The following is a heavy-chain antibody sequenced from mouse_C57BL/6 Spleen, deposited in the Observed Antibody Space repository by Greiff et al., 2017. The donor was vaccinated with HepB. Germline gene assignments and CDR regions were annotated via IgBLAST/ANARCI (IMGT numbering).Heavy chain of an antibody. Sequence: SGAELVRPGASVKMSCKASGYTFTSYNMHWVKQTPRQGLEWIGAIYPGNGDTSYNQKFKGKATLTVDKSSSTAYMKLSSLTSEDSAVYFCASSYDYWYFDVWGTGTTVTVSS. CDR1: GYTFTSYN. J-gene: IGHJ1*03. CDR2: IYPGNGDT. D-gene: IGHD2-3*01. CDR3: ASSYDYWYFDV. V-gene: IGHV1-12*01.